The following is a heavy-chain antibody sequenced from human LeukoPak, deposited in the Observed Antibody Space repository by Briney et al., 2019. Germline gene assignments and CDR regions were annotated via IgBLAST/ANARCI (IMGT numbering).Heavy chain of an antibody. D-gene: IGHD1-26*01. J-gene: IGHJ4*02. CDR1: GYSISSGYY. CDR2: IYYSGST. Sequence: PSETLSLTCAVSGYSISSGYYWGWIRQPPGKGLEWIGYIYYSGSTYYNPSLKSRVIISVDTSKNQFSLRLSSVTAADTAVYYCARGRYTGNYNDYWGQGTLVTVSS. CDR3: ARGRYTGNYNDY. V-gene: IGHV4-38-2*01.